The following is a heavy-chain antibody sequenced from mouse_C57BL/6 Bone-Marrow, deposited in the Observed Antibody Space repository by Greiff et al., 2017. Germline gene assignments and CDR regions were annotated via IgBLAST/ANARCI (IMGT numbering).Heavy chain of an antibody. D-gene: IGHD2-1*01. Sequence: QVQLQQSGAELVKPGASVKISCKASGYAFSSYWMNWVKQRPGKGLEWIGQIYPGDGDTNYNGKFKGKATLTADKSSSTAYMQLSSLTSEDSAVYFCACNFTPDWYFDVWGTGTTVTVSS. J-gene: IGHJ1*03. CDR1: GYAFSSYW. CDR3: ACNFTPDWYFDV. CDR2: IYPGDGDT. V-gene: IGHV1-80*01.